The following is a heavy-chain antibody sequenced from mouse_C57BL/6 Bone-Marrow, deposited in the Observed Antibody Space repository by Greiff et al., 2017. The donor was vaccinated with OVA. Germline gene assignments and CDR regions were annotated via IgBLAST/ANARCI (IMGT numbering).Heavy chain of an antibody. D-gene: IGHD2-1*01. CDR1: GFTFSDYY. CDR3: ARHGAYLLFYAMDY. V-gene: IGHV5-12*01. CDR2: ISNGGGST. J-gene: IGHJ4*01. Sequence: EVQLQESGGGLVQPGGSLKLSCAASGFTFSDYYMYWVRQTPEKRLEWVAYISNGGGSTYYPDTVKGRFTISRDNAKNTLYLQMSRLKSEDTAMDYCARHGAYLLFYAMDYWGQGTSVTVAS.